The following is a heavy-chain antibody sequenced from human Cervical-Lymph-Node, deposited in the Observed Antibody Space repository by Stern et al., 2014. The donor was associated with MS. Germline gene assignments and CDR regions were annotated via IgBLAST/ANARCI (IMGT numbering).Heavy chain of an antibody. CDR1: GYTLTELS. Sequence: QVQLVQSGAELKKPGASVKVSCKVSGYTLTELSMHWVRQAPGNGLEWMGGVDPEDGETSYAQKFQGRVTMTEDTSTDTAYMELSSLRSEDTAVYYCATAGWELGWFDPWGQGTLVTVSS. J-gene: IGHJ5*02. D-gene: IGHD1-26*01. CDR3: ATAGWELGWFDP. V-gene: IGHV1-24*01. CDR2: VDPEDGET.